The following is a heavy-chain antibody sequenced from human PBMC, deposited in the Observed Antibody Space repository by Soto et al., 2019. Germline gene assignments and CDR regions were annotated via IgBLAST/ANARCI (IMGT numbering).Heavy chain of an antibody. CDR2: IRSKANSYAT. V-gene: IGHV3-73*01. Sequence: PGGSLRLSCAASGFTFSGSAMHWVRQASGKGLEWVGRIRSKANSYATAYAASVKGRFTTSRDDSKNTAYLQMNSLKIEDTAVYYCTPSGWPYYFDYWGQGTLVTVSS. J-gene: IGHJ4*02. D-gene: IGHD6-19*01. CDR3: TPSGWPYYFDY. CDR1: GFTFSGSA.